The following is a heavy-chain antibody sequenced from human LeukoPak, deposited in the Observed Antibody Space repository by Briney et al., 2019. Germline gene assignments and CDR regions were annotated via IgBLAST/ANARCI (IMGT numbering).Heavy chain of an antibody. CDR2: ISSSSSTI. CDR1: GFTFSSYS. Sequence: GGSLRLSCAASGFTFSSYSMNWVRQAPGKGLEWVSYISSSSSTIYYADSVKGRFTISRDNAKNSLYLQMNSLRAEDTAVYYCARDREDGYNSRIFDYWGQGTLVTVSS. CDR3: ARDREDGYNSRIFDY. J-gene: IGHJ4*02. V-gene: IGHV3-48*04. D-gene: IGHD5-24*01.